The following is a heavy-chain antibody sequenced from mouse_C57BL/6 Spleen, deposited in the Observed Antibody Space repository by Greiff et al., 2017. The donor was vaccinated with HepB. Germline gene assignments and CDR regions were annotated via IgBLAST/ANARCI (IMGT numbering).Heavy chain of an antibody. J-gene: IGHJ3*01. V-gene: IGHV1-15*01. CDR2: IDPETGGT. CDR1: GYTFTDYE. Sequence: VQLQQSGAELVRPGASVTLSCKASGYTFTDYEMHWVKQTPVPGLEWIGAIDPETGGTAYNQKFKGKAILTADKSSSPAYMELRSLTSEDSAVYYCTTPYYINYEWFAYWGQGTLVTVSA. D-gene: IGHD2-5*01. CDR3: TTPYYINYEWFAY.